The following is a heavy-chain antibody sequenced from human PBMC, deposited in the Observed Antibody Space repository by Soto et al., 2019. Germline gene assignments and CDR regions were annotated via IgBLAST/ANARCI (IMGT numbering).Heavy chain of an antibody. CDR1: GFTFSSYS. D-gene: IGHD4-17*01. J-gene: IGHJ4*02. Sequence: GGSLRLSCAASGFTFSSYSMNWVRQAPGKGLEWVSFISNDGSNKYYADSVKGRFTISRDNSKNTLYLQMNSLRAEDTAVYYCARGMTTVTTFDYWGQGTLVTVSS. V-gene: IGHV3-33*08. CDR3: ARGMTTVTTFDY. CDR2: ISNDGSNK.